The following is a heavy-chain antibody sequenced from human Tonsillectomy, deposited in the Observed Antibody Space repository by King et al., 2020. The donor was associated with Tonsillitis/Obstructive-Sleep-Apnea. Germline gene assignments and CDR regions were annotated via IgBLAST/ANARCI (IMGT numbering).Heavy chain of an antibody. V-gene: IGHV4-39*01. CDR2: IDYSGST. J-gene: IGHJ4*02. CDR3: ARHLGRDCSSTSCYQFDY. D-gene: IGHD2-2*01. Sequence: LQLQESGPGLVKPSETLSLTCTVSGGSISSSSYYWGWVRQPPGKGLEWIGSIDYSGSTYYNPSLKSGPTVSVDTSKNQFSLKLSSVTAADTAVYYCARHLGRDCSSTSCYQFDYWGQGTLVTVSS. CDR1: GGSISSSSYY.